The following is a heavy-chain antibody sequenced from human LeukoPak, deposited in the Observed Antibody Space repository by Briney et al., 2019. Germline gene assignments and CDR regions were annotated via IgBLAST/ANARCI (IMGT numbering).Heavy chain of an antibody. V-gene: IGHV4-59*01. CDR1: GDSINSNY. D-gene: IGHD2-15*01. J-gene: IGHJ4*02. Sequence: SETLSLTCSVAGDSINSNYWSWMRQPPGKGLEWIGYIYYGGSTNYNPSLKSRVSMSVDTSKNQFSLNLSSVTAADTAVYHCARLLAGCPGGRCRAHFDYWGQGTLVTVSS. CDR3: ARLLAGCPGGRCRAHFDY. CDR2: IYYGGST.